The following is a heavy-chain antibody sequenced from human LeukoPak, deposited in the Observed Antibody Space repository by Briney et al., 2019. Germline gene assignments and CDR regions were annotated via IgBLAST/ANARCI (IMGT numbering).Heavy chain of an antibody. J-gene: IGHJ4*02. CDR3: ARDRGDYVWGSYRYTDY. V-gene: IGHV3-33*08. CDR2: IWYDGSNK. CDR1: GFTFSSYG. Sequence: PGGSLRLSCAASGFTFSSYGMHWVRQAPGKGLEWVAVIWYDGSNKYYADSVKGRFTISRDNSKNTLYLQMNSLRAEDTAVYYCARDRGDYVWGSYRYTDYWGQGTLVTVSS. D-gene: IGHD3-16*02.